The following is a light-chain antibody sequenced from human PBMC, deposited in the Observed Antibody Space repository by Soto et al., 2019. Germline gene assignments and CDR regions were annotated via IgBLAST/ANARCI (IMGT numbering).Light chain of an antibody. CDR3: QQTSSVPRT. Sequence: DIQMSQSPSSLSASVGDRVTITCRASQSISTFLNWYQQRPGEAPKLLIYVASNLHTGVPSRFSGSGSATYFTLTISSLQPEDFATYYCQQTSSVPRTFGQGTKLVI. CDR1: QSISTF. V-gene: IGKV1-39*01. J-gene: IGKJ2*01. CDR2: VAS.